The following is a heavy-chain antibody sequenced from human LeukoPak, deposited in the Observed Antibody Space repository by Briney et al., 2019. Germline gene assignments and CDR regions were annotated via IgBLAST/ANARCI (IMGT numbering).Heavy chain of an antibody. CDR3: ARGTYWGGDCYYFAY. V-gene: IGHV4-59*01. Sequence: SETLSLTCTVSGGSISSYYWTWIRQPPGKGLEWIGYIYYTGSTNYNPSLKNRVTISGDTSKRQFSLELNSVTAADAAVYYCARGTYWGGDCYYFAYWGQGTLVTVP. J-gene: IGHJ4*02. D-gene: IGHD2-21*02. CDR1: GGSISSYY. CDR2: IYYTGST.